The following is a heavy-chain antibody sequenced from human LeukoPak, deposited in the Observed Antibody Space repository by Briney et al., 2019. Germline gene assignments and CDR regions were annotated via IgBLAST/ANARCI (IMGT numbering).Heavy chain of an antibody. D-gene: IGHD5-12*01. CDR2: IKNDGSST. J-gene: IGHJ4*02. CDR1: GFTFSAYW. CDR3: AKEGAGYGYDY. Sequence: GGSLRLSCAASGFTFSAYWMHWVRQTPGKGLVWVSRIKNDGSSTSYADSVKGRFTISRDNAKNTLYLQMNSLGAEDTAIYYCAKEGAGYGYDYWGQGTLVTVSS. V-gene: IGHV3-74*01.